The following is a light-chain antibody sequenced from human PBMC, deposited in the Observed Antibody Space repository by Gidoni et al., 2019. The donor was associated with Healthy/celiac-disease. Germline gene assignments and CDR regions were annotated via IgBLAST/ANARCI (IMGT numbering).Light chain of an antibody. CDR3: QQYYSTPYT. V-gene: IGKV4-1*01. J-gene: IGKJ2*01. Sequence: DIVMTQSPDCLAVSLGERATINCKSSQSVLYSSNNKNYLAWYQQKPGQPPKLLIYWASTRKSGVPDRFSGSGSGTDFTLTISSLQAEDVAVYYCQQYYSTPYTFGQGTKLEIK. CDR1: QSVLYSSNNKNY. CDR2: WAS.